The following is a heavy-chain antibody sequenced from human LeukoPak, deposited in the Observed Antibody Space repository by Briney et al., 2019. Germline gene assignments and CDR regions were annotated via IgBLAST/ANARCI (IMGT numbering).Heavy chain of an antibody. CDR1: GDSVSTSGVA. J-gene: IGHJ3*01. V-gene: IGHV6-1*01. Sequence: SPTLSLTCAISGDSVSTSGVAWNWVRQSPSRGLEWLGRTYYTSKWNTDYAVSVKSRIVVNPDTSKNQFSLQLNSVTSEDTAVYYCARGRASPFDVWGQGAIVSVPS. CDR2: TYYTSKWNT. CDR3: ARGRASPFDV.